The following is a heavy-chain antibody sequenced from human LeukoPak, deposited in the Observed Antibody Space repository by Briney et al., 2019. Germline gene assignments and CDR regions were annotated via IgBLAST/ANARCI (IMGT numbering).Heavy chain of an antibody. CDR3: ARGKVRYSSSAYYYMDV. J-gene: IGHJ6*03. Sequence: SETLSLTCTVSGGSISSGSYYWSWIRQPAGKGLEWIGRIYTSGSTNYNPSLKSRVTISVDTSKNQFSLKLSSVTAADTAVYYCARGKVRYSSSAYYYMDVWGKGTTVTVSS. CDR2: IYTSGST. CDR1: GGSISSGSYY. V-gene: IGHV4-61*02. D-gene: IGHD6-6*01.